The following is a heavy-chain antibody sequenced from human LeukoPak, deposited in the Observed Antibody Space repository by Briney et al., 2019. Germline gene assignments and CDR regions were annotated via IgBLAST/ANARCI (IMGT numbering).Heavy chain of an antibody. V-gene: IGHV1-18*01. CDR1: GYTFTSYG. CDR2: ISAYNGNT. D-gene: IGHD2-2*01. CDR3: ATFPLRYCSSTSCYLYYYYGMDV. Sequence: ASVEVSCKASGYTFTSYGISWVRQAPGQGLEWMGWISAYNGNTNYAQKLQGRVTMTTDTSTSTAYMELRSLRSDDTAVYYCATFPLRYCSSTSCYLYYYYGMDVWGQGTTVTVSS. J-gene: IGHJ6*02.